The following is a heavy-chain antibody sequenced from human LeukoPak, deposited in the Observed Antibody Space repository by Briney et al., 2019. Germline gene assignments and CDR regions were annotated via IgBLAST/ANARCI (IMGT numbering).Heavy chain of an antibody. V-gene: IGHV4-34*01. CDR1: GGSFSGCY. CDR3: ARARRGYSYGLVWFDP. D-gene: IGHD5-18*01. Sequence: SETLSLTCAVYGGSFSGCYWSWIRQPPGKGLEWIGEINHSGSTNYNPSLKSRVTISVDTSKNQFSLKLSSVTAADTAVYYCARARRGYSYGLVWFDPWGQGTLVTVSS. CDR2: INHSGST. J-gene: IGHJ5*02.